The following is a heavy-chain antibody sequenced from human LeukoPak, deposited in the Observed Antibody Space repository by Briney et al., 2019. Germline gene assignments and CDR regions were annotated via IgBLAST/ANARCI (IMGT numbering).Heavy chain of an antibody. CDR1: GFTFSSYA. V-gene: IGHV3-33*08. CDR2: IWYDGSNK. CDR3: ARDIGTTVTNYWFDP. D-gene: IGHD4-11*01. Sequence: GGSLRLSCAASGFTFSSYAMHWVRQAPGKGLEWVAVIWYDGSNKYYADSVKGRFTISRDNSKNTLYLQMNSLRAEDTAVYYCARDIGTTVTNYWFDPWGQGTLVTVSS. J-gene: IGHJ5*02.